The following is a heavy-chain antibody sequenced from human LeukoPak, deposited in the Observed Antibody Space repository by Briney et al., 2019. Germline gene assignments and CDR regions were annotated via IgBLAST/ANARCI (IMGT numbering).Heavy chain of an antibody. CDR1: GGSISSSSYY. D-gene: IGHD3-9*01. V-gene: IGHV4-39*01. CDR3: ARQSRRYFDWLSAGY. Sequence: SETLSLTCTVSGGSISSSSYYWGWIRQPPGKGLEWIGSIYYSGSTYYNPSLKSRVTISVDTSKNQFSLKLSSVTATDTAVYYCARQSRRYFDWLSAGYWGQGTLVTVSS. J-gene: IGHJ4*02. CDR2: IYYSGST.